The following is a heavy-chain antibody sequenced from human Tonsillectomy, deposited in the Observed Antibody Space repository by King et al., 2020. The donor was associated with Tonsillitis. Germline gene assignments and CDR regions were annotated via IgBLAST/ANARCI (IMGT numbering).Heavy chain of an antibody. CDR2: ISYSGST. V-gene: IGHV4-30-4*01. CDR3: ARAGSYYYDSSGYPDAFDI. CDR1: GYSISSGTYY. Sequence: VQLQESGPGLVKPSQTLSLTCTVSGYSISSGTYYWCCIRQPPGKGLAWIGYISYSGSTSYSPSLKSRVTISADTSKNQFSLKLTSVPAADSAVYYCARAGSYYYDSSGYPDAFDIWGQGTMVTVSS. J-gene: IGHJ3*02. D-gene: IGHD3-22*01.